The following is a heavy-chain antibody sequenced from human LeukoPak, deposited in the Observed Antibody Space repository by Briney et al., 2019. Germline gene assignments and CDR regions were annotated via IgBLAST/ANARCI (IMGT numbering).Heavy chain of an antibody. CDR3: ARGLGDFWSGYHPSHYMDV. Sequence: GGSLRLSCAASGFTFSSYAMSWVRQAPGKGLEWVSYISSSSSTIYYADSVKGRFTISRDNAKNSLYLQMNSLRAEDTAVYYCARGLGDFWSGYHPSHYMDVWGKGTTVTVSS. D-gene: IGHD3-3*01. CDR1: GFTFSSYA. J-gene: IGHJ6*03. V-gene: IGHV3-48*01. CDR2: ISSSSSTI.